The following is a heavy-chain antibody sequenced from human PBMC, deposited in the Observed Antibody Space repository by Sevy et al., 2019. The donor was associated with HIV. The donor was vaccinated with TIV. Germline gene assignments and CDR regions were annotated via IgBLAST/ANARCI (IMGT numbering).Heavy chain of an antibody. CDR3: AKGYGGGFSYYYGMDV. V-gene: IGHV3-23*01. CDR1: GFTFSSYA. Sequence: GGSLRLSCAASGFTFSSYAMSWVRQAPGKGLEWVSVIRGSGGSTEYADSVKGRFTISRDNSKNTLDLQINSLRAEDTAVYYCAKGYGGGFSYYYGMDVWGQGTTVTVSS. D-gene: IGHD1-26*01. CDR2: IRGSGGST. J-gene: IGHJ6*02.